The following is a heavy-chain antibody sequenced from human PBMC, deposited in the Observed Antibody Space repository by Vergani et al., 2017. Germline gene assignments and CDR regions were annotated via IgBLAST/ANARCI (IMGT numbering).Heavy chain of an antibody. Sequence: QVQLVQSGAEVKKPGSSVKVSYKASGGTFSSYAISWVRQAPGQGLEWMGWINPNSGGTNYAQKFQGRVTMTRDTSISTAYMELSRLRSDDTAVYYCARDTGSGWFDWYLISGAVAPWSLSPQ. J-gene: IGHJ2*01. CDR3: ARDTGSGWFDWYLIS. CDR1: GGTFSSYA. CDR2: INPNSGGT. V-gene: IGHV1-2*02. D-gene: IGHD6-19*01.